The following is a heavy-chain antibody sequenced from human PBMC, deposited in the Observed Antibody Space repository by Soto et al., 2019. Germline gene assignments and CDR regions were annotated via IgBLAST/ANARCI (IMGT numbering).Heavy chain of an antibody. CDR3: ARDTDGFYDFWSGYSDY. J-gene: IGHJ4*02. CDR1: GFTFSSYW. D-gene: IGHD3-3*01. Sequence: EVQLVESGGGLVQPGGSLRLSCAASGFTFSSYWMSWVRQAPGKGLEWVANIKQDGSEKYYVDSVKGRFTISRDNAKNSLYMQMNSLRAEDTAVYYCARDTDGFYDFWSGYSDYWGQGPLVTVSS. CDR2: IKQDGSEK. V-gene: IGHV3-7*01.